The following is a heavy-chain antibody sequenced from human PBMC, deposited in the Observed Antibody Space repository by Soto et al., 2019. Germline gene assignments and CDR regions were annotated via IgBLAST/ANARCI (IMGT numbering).Heavy chain of an antibody. CDR1: GYTFTSYY. Sequence: QVQLVQSGAEVKKPGASVKVSCKASGYTFTSYYMHWVRQAPGQGLEWMGIINPSGGSTSYAQKFQGRVTMTRDTSTSTVYMELSSLRSEDTAVYYCARDSQIVVVTATAAFDIWGQGIMVTVSS. D-gene: IGHD2-21*02. CDR2: INPSGGST. V-gene: IGHV1-46*01. CDR3: ARDSQIVVVTATAAFDI. J-gene: IGHJ3*02.